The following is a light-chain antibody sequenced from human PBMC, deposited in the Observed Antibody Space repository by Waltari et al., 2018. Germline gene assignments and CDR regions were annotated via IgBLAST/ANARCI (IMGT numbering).Light chain of an antibody. CDR1: QSVSSY. J-gene: IGKJ2*01. CDR3: QQYYGNPRT. Sequence: EIVLTQSPATLSLSPGERATLSCRASQSVSSYLAWYQQKPGQAPRLLIYDASNRATGIPARFSGSGSGTDFTLTISSLQAEDVAVYYCQQYYGNPRTFGQGTKLEIK. CDR2: DAS. V-gene: IGKV3-11*01.